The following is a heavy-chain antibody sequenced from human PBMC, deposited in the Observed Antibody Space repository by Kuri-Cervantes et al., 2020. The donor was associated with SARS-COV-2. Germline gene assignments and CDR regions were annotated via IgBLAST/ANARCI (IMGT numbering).Heavy chain of an antibody. CDR1: GYTFTGYY. CDR2: VKTNSGNT. D-gene: IGHD2-21*01. J-gene: IGHJ4*02. V-gene: IGHV1-8*02. CDR3: YCAPKEGFDS. Sequence: ASVKVSCKASGYTFTGYYMHWVRQAPGQGLEWMGMVKTNSGNTLYAQIFQGRVTMIRDTSTSTVYMELSSLTPGDTAIYYCYCAPKEGFDSWGQGTLVTVSS.